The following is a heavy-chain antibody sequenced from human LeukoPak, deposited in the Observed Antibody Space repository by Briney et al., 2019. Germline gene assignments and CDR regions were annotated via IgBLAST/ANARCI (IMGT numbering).Heavy chain of an antibody. CDR3: ARFPRETTAEYRFAP. CDR1: GGSINGHY. Sequence: SETLSLTCTVSGGSINGHYWSWIRQTPGKGPEWLGYIYSTGTTTYNPSLRSRVTISVDTSKNQFSLKLRSVTAADTAVYFCARFPRETTAEYRFAPWGQGTLVTVTS. V-gene: IGHV4-59*11. CDR2: IYSTGTT. D-gene: IGHD4-17*01. J-gene: IGHJ5*02.